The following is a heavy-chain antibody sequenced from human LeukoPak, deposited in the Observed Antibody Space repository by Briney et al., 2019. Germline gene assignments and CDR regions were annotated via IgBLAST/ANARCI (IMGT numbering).Heavy chain of an antibody. J-gene: IGHJ4*02. CDR2: IYSGGTT. Sequence: GGSLRLSCAASGFSVSNNYMSWVRQAPGKGLECVSVIYSGGTTYYPDSVKGRFTISRDNSKNTLYLQMNSLRAEDTAVYYCARDRENWNDIKYYFDYWGQGTLVTVSS. D-gene: IGHD1-1*01. V-gene: IGHV3-66*01. CDR1: GFSVSNNY. CDR3: ARDRENWNDIKYYFDY.